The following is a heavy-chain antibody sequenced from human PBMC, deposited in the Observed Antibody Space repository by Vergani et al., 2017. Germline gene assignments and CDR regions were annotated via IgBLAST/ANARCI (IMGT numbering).Heavy chain of an antibody. Sequence: QVQLVQSGAEVKKPGASVKVSCKASGGTFSSYAISWVRQAPGQGLEWMGGIIPIFGTANYAQKFQARVTITADESTSTAYMELSSLRSEDTAVYYCARGVPAAINGYYYYYMDVWGKGTTVTVSS. CDR1: GGTFSSYA. J-gene: IGHJ6*03. CDR3: ARGVPAAINGYYYYYMDV. CDR2: IIPIFGTA. D-gene: IGHD2-2*02. V-gene: IGHV1-69*13.